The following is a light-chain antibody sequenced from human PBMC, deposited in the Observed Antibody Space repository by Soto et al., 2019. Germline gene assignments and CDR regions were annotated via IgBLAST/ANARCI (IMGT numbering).Light chain of an antibody. V-gene: IGKV1-5*01. J-gene: IGKJ2*01. CDR1: RSISTW. CDR3: QQYNSLLMYT. CDR2: DAS. Sequence: DIQMTQSPSTLSASVGDRVTITCRAGRSISTWLAWYQHKPGMAPKLLIYDASSLESGVPSRFIGSGSGTEFTLTINSLQPDDFATHYCQQYNSLLMYTFGQGTKLEI.